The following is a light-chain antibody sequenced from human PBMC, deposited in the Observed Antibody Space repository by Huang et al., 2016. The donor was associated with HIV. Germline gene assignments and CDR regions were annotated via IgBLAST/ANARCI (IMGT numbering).Light chain of an antibody. Sequence: EIVLTQSPGTLSLSPGERATLSCRASQSVSSSYLAWYQQKPGQAPRLLIHGASSRSTGIPDRFSGSGSGTDFTLTISRLEPEDFALYYCQQYGSSPPYNFGQGTKLEIK. CDR1: QSVSSSY. CDR3: QQYGSSPPYN. V-gene: IGKV3-20*01. CDR2: GAS. J-gene: IGKJ2*01.